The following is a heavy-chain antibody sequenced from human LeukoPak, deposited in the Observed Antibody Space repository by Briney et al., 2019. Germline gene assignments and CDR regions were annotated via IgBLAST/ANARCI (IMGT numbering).Heavy chain of an antibody. J-gene: IGHJ3*02. CDR1: GFNFSTYG. CDR3: AKGYCSGGSCYSAFDI. CDR2: ISGSGGSR. D-gene: IGHD2-15*01. Sequence: GGTLRLSCAVSGFNFSTYGMSWVRQAPGKGLEWVSGISGSGGSRFYTDSVKGRFTISRDNSKNTLYLQMNSLRAEDTAVYYCAKGYCSGGSCYSAFDIWGQGTMVSV. V-gene: IGHV3-23*01.